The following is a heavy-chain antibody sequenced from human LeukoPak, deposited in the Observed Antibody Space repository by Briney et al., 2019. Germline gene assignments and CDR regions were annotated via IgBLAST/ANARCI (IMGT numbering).Heavy chain of an antibody. J-gene: IGHJ3*02. CDR3: ARGGSGWSPGDAVDI. D-gene: IGHD6-19*01. V-gene: IGHV1-2*02. Sequence: ASVKVSCKASGYTFTGYYMHWVRQAPGQGLEWMGWINPNSGGTNYAQKFQGRVTMTRDTSISTAYMELSRLRSDDTAVYYCARGGSGWSPGDAVDIWGQGTMVTVSS. CDR2: INPNSGGT. CDR1: GYTFTGYY.